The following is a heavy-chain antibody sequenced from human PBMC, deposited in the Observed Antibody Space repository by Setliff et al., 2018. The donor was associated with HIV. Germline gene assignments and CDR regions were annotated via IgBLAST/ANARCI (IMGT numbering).Heavy chain of an antibody. CDR2: IKQDGSEI. J-gene: IGHJ4*02. CDR3: ARAASFLRHYDY. V-gene: IGHV3-7*01. Sequence: GGSLRLSCAASGFIFDTYWMNWVRQAPGKGLEWVANIKQDGSEIYYVDSVEGRFTISRDNANNSVFLQMNSLRGDDSAVYYCARAASFLRHYDYWGQGTLVTVSS. D-gene: IGHD3-10*01. CDR1: GFIFDTYW.